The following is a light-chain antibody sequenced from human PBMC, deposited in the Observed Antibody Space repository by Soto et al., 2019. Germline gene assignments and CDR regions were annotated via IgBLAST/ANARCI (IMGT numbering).Light chain of an antibody. CDR2: KAS. J-gene: IGKJ1*01. CDR1: QSFSTW. Sequence: DIQMTQSPSTLSASVGDRVTITCRASQSFSTWLAWYQQKPGKAPKLLIYKASNLESGVPSRFSGSGSGTEFTLTISSLQHDDFATYYCQQYDSYPWMFGQGTKVEIK. CDR3: QQYDSYPWM. V-gene: IGKV1-5*03.